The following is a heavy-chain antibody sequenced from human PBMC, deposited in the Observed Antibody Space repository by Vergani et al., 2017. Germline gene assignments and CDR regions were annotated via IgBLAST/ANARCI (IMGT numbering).Heavy chain of an antibody. J-gene: IGHJ5*02. CDR3: ARDRSPQPSKSSGWYGGVDP. CDR1: GGSISSYY. V-gene: IGHV4-59*01. CDR2: IYYSGST. Sequence: VQLQESGPGLVKPSQTLSLTCTVSGGSISSYYWSWIRQPPGKGLEWIGYIYYSGSTNYNPSLKSRVTISVDTSKNQFSLKLSSVTAADTAVYYCARDRSPQPSKSSGWYGGVDPWGQGTLVTVSS. D-gene: IGHD6-19*01.